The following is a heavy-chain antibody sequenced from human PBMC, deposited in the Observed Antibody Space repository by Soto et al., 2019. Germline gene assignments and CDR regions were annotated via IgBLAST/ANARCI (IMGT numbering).Heavy chain of an antibody. CDR2: INAGNGNT. J-gene: IGHJ6*03. CDR1: GYTFTSYA. Sequence: ASVKVSCKASGYTFTSYAMHWVCQAPGQRLEWMGWINAGNGNTKYSQKFQGRVTITRDTSASTAYMELSSLRSEDTAVYYCARGKAARPDYYYYMDVWGKGTTVTVSS. D-gene: IGHD6-6*01. V-gene: IGHV1-3*01. CDR3: ARGKAARPDYYYYMDV.